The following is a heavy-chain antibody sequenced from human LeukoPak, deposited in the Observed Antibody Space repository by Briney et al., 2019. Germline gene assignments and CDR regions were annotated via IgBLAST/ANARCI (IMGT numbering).Heavy chain of an antibody. D-gene: IGHD1-14*01. J-gene: IGHJ4*02. V-gene: IGHV3-21*01. CDR2: ISSSSSYI. Sequence: GGSLRLSCAASGFTFSSYSMNWVRQAPGKGLEWVSSISSSSSYIYYADSVKGRFTISRDNAKNSLYLQMNSLRAEGTAVYYCAREEMTNRVRAFDYWGQGTLVTVSS. CDR1: GFTFSSYS. CDR3: AREEMTNRVRAFDY.